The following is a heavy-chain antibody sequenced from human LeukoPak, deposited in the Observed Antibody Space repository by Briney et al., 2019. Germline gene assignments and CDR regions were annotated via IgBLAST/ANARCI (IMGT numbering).Heavy chain of an antibody. CDR2: INHSGST. J-gene: IGHJ4*02. CDR1: GGSFSGYY. V-gene: IGHV4-34*01. CDR3: ARVPHDSSGYNY. D-gene: IGHD3-22*01. Sequence: KPSETLSLTCAVYGGSFSGYYWSWIRRPPGKGLEWIGEINHSGSTNYNPSLKSRVTISVDTSKNQFSLKLSSVTAADTAVYYCARVPHDSSGYNYWGQGTLVTVSS.